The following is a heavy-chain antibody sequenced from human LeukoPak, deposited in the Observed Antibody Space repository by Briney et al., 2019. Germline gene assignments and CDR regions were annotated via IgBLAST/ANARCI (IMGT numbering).Heavy chain of an antibody. CDR2: IYENGGTT. J-gene: IGHJ4*02. Sequence: PGGSLRLSCVGSGFTFRSHAMSWVRQAPEKGLEFVSGIYENGGTTYYADSVKGRFSISRDNSKNTLYLQMDSLRGEDTAVYYCAKDFRIGYSAHFDYWGRGALATVSS. CDR1: GFTFRSHA. V-gene: IGHV3-23*01. CDR3: AKDFRIGYSAHFDY. D-gene: IGHD2-21*01.